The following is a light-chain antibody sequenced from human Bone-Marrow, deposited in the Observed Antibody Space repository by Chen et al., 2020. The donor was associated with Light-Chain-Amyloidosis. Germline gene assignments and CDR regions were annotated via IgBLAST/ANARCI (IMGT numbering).Light chain of an antibody. CDR2: DDS. V-gene: IGLV3-21*02. CDR1: NIGSTS. Sequence: SYVLTHPSSVSVAPGQKATIACGGNNIGSTSVHWYQQTPGQAPVLVVYDDSDRPSGIPERLSGSNSGNTATLTISRVEAGDEADYYCQVWDRSSDRPVFGGGTKLTVL. CDR3: QVWDRSSDRPV. J-gene: IGLJ3*02.